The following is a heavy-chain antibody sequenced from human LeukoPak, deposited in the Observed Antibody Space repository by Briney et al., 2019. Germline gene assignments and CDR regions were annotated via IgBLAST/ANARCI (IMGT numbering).Heavy chain of an antibody. CDR2: IIPIFGTA. D-gene: IGHD2-8*01. J-gene: IGHJ5*02. Sequence: ASVKVSCKACGGTFSSYAISWVRQAPGQGLEWMGRIIPIFGTANYAQKFQGRVTITTDESTSTAYMELSSLRSEDTAVYYCARDGYCTNGVCYTRWFVPWGQGTLVTVSS. CDR3: ARDGYCTNGVCYTRWFVP. V-gene: IGHV1-69*05. CDR1: GGTFSSYA.